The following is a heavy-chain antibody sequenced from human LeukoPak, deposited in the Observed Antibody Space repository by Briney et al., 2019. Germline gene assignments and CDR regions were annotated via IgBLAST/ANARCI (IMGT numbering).Heavy chain of an antibody. CDR2: IIPIFGTA. D-gene: IGHD2-2*01. J-gene: IGHJ6*02. Sequence: ASVKVSCKASRGTFSSYAISWVRQAPGQGLEWMGGIIPIFGTANYAQKFQGRVTITADESTSTAYMELSSLRSEDTAVYYCATRSDSTIVVVPAASHYYYYYGMDVWGQGTTVTVSS. CDR3: ATRSDSTIVVVPAASHYYYYYGMDV. CDR1: RGTFSSYA. V-gene: IGHV1-69*13.